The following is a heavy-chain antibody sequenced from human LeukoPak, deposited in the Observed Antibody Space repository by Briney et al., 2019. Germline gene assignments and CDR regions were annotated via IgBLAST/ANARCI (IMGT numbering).Heavy chain of an antibody. V-gene: IGHV3-9*01. CDR1: GFTFDDYA. CDR2: ISWNSGSI. CDR3: AKEDRRGRHFDY. D-gene: IGHD3-16*01. J-gene: IGHJ4*02. Sequence: GRSLRLSCAAPGFTFDDYAMHWVRQAPGKGLEWVSGISWNSGSIGYADSVKGRFTISRDNAKNSLYLQMNSLRAEDTALYYCAKEDRRGRHFDYWGQGTLVTVSS.